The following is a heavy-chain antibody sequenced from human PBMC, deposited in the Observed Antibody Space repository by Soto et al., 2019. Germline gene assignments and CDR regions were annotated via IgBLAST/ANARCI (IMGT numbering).Heavy chain of an antibody. D-gene: IGHD3-16*01. CDR2: INPNNGNT. CDR1: GYSFTKYG. CDR3: AREVLILGWGLAVDI. V-gene: IGHV1-18*01. J-gene: IGHJ3*02. Sequence: QVQLVQSGAEVKKPGASVKVSCKTSGYSFTKYGVNWVRQAPGQGLQWMGRINPNNGNTAYAQTLKGRLTITTDTPTSSASTGLGTLTSSETAVYYCAREVLILGWGLAVDIWGPGTKVSVSS.